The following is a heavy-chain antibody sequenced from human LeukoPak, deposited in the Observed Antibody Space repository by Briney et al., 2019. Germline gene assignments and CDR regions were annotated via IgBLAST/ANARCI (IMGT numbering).Heavy chain of an antibody. V-gene: IGHV4-38-2*02. CDR1: GYSISSGYY. J-gene: IGHJ3*02. D-gene: IGHD6-19*01. CDR3: ARDPYSSGWYAAFDI. CDR2: IYHSGST. Sequence: PSETLSLTCTVSGYSISSGYYWGWIRQPPGKGLEWIGSIYHSGSTYYNPSLKSRVTISVDTSKNQFSLKLSSVTAADTAVYYCARDPYSSGWYAAFDIWGQGTMVTVSS.